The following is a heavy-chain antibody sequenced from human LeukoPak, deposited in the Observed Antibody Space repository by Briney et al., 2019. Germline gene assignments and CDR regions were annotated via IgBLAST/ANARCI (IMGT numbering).Heavy chain of an antibody. V-gene: IGHV1-46*01. CDR3: VSDSSGYSPYYFDY. D-gene: IGHD3-22*01. J-gene: IGHJ4*02. CDR1: GYTVTSYY. CDR2: INPSGGST. Sequence: ASVTVSCKASGYTVTSYYMHWVRQAPGQGLEWMGIINPSGGSTSYAQKFQGRVTMTRDTSTSTVYMELSSLRSEDTAVYYCVSDSSGYSPYYFDYWGQGTLVTVSS.